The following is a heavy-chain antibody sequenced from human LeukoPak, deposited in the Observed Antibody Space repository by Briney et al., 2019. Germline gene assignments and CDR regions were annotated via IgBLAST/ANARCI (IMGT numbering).Heavy chain of an antibody. Sequence: GGSLRLSCAASGFTFSSYDMHWVRQATGKGLEWVSAIGTAGDTYYPGSVKGRFTISRENAKNSLYLQMNSLRAGDAAVYYCARDNLAAAGDDNFDFWGQGTMVTVSS. V-gene: IGHV3-13*01. CDR2: IGTAGDT. J-gene: IGHJ3*01. D-gene: IGHD6-13*01. CDR1: GFTFSSYD. CDR3: ARDNLAAAGDDNFDF.